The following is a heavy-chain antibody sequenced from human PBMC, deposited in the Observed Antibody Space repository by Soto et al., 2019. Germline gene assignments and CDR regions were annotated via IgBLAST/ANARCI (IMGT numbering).Heavy chain of an antibody. Sequence: GGSLRLSCAASGFTFSSYAMSWVRQAPGKGLEWVSAISGSGGSTYYADSVKGRFTISRDNSKNTLSLQMHILRVEDTAVYFCAKGGYYSLFDIWGQGTVVTVS. D-gene: IGHD3-16*01. J-gene: IGHJ3*02. CDR2: ISGSGGST. CDR3: AKGGYYSLFDI. CDR1: GFTFSSYA. V-gene: IGHV3-23*01.